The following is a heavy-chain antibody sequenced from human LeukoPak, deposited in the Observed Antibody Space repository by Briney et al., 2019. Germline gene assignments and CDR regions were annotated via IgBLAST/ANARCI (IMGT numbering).Heavy chain of an antibody. D-gene: IGHD1-7*01. J-gene: IGHJ6*03. Sequence: GSLRLSCAASGFTFSTYSMNWVRQPPGKGLEWIGEINDSGRINYNPSLMSRVTVSVDTSKNQFSLRLTSVTATDTAVYYCARRWNYGRNYYIDVWGNGATVSVSS. CDR1: GFTFSTYS. V-gene: IGHV4-34*01. CDR2: INDSGRI. CDR3: ARRWNYGRNYYIDV.